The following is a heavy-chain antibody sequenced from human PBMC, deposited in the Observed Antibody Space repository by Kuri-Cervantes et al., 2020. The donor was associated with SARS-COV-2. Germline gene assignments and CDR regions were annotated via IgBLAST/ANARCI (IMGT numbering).Heavy chain of an antibody. CDR3: ASDESQSFDL. V-gene: IGHV4-34*01. J-gene: IGHJ2*01. CDR1: GGSFSGYY. Sequence: SETLSLTCAVYGGSFSGYYWSWIRQPPGKGLEWIGEINHSGSTNYNPSLKSRVTVSVDTSKNQFSLNLSSVTAADTAVYYCASDESQSFDLWGRGTLVTVSS. CDR2: INHSGST.